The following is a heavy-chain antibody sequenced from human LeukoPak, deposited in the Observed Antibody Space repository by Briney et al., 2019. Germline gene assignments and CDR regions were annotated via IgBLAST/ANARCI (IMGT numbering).Heavy chain of an antibody. CDR2: IKQDGSEK. V-gene: IGHV3-7*01. CDR3: ARDSYTQQLEDY. D-gene: IGHD6-13*01. J-gene: IGHJ4*02. Sequence: GGSLRLSCAASGFTFSSYWMSWVRQAPGKGLEWVANIKQDGSEKYYVDSVKGRFTISRDNAKNSLCLQMTSLRAEDTAVYYCARDSYTQQLEDYWGQGTLVTVSS. CDR1: GFTFSSYW.